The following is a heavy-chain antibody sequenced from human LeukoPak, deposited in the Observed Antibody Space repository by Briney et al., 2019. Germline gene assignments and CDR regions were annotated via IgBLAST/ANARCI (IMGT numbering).Heavy chain of an antibody. V-gene: IGHV4-30-2*01. J-gene: IGHJ4*02. CDR1: VGSTRRGGYS. CDR2: IYHSGST. D-gene: IGHD4-17*01. CDR3: ARERSRYGDSDY. Sequence: SETLSLTCAVSVGSTRRGGYSRSWIRQPPGKGLEWIGYIYHSGSTYYNPSLKSRVTISVDRSKNQFSLKLSSVTAADTAVYYCARERSRYGDSDYWGQGTLVTVSS.